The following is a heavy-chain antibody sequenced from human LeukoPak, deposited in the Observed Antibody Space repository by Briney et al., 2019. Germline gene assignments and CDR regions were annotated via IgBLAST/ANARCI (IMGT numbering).Heavy chain of an antibody. D-gene: IGHD6-19*01. V-gene: IGHV1-3*01. CDR2: INAGNGNT. J-gene: IGHJ4*02. Sequence: GASVKVSCKASGYTFTSYAMHWVRQAPGQRLEWMGWINAGNGNTKYSQKFQGRVTITRDTSASTAYMELSSLRSEDTAVYYCARDVGSGWPYYFDYWGQGTLVTVSS. CDR3: ARDVGSGWPYYFDY. CDR1: GYTFTSYA.